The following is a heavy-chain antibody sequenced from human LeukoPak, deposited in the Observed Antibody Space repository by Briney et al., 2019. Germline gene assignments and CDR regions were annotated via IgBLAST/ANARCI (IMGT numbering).Heavy chain of an antibody. D-gene: IGHD4-17*01. CDR1: GFTFSSYS. Sequence: PGGSLRLSCAASGFTFSSYSMNWVRQAPGKGLEWVSYISSSNSTIYYADSVKGRFTISRDNAKNSLYLQMNSLRAEDTAVYYCARDAPKYGDYFDYWGQGTLVTVSS. J-gene: IGHJ4*02. CDR3: ARDAPKYGDYFDY. CDR2: ISSSNSTI. V-gene: IGHV3-48*01.